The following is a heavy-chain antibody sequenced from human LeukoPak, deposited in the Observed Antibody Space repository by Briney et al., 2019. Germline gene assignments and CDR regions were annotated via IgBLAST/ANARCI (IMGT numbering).Heavy chain of an antibody. CDR1: GGSISSSSDY. CDR2: IYYHENT. J-gene: IGHJ4*02. CDR3: ARRAYSAAYWKHFDY. V-gene: IGHV4-39*01. D-gene: IGHD1-1*01. Sequence: PSETLSLTCTVSGGSISSSSDYLGWVRPAPRKGLEWIGSIYYHENTYYNSSLKSRVTISVDTSKNQFSLKLNSVTAADTAVYFCARRAYSAAYWKHFDYWGQGTLVTVSS.